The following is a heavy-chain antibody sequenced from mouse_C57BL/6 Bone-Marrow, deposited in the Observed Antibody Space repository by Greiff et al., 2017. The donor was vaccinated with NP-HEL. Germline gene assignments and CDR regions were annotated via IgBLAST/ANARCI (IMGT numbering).Heavy chain of an antibody. J-gene: IGHJ2*01. D-gene: IGHD1-1*01. V-gene: IGHV1-59*01. CDR2: IDPSDSYT. CDR3: ASHYYGSSKGY. Sequence: VQLQQSGAELVRPGTSVKLSCKASGYTFTSYWMHWVKQRPGQGLEWIGVIDPSDSYTNYNQKFKGKATLTVDTSSSTAYMQLSSLTSEDSAVYYCASHYYGSSKGYWGQGTTLTVSS. CDR1: GYTFTSYW.